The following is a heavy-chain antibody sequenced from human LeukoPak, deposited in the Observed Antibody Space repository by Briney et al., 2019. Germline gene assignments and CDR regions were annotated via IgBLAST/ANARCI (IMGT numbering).Heavy chain of an antibody. CDR2: TWYDGSKK. Sequence: GRSLRLSCAASGFTFSSYGMNWVRQAPGKGLEWVAVTWYDGSKKYYADSVKGRFTISRDNSKNTLYLQMNSLRPEDTAVYYCARQVVTAATYFDYWGQGTLVTVFS. V-gene: IGHV3-33*01. D-gene: IGHD2-21*02. J-gene: IGHJ4*02. CDR3: ARQVVTAATYFDY. CDR1: GFTFSSYG.